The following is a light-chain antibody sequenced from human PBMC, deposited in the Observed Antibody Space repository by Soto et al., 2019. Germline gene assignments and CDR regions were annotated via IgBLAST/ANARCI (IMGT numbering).Light chain of an antibody. CDR2: LGS. Sequence: EIVMTQSPPSLTVTPVDPASISFRSSQSLLHSNGNIFLDWYLQKPGQSPQLLIYLGSNRASGVPDRFSGSGSGTDFTLKISRVEAEDVGVYYCMQALQTPPITFGQGTRLEIK. V-gene: IGKV2-28*01. CDR3: MQALQTPPIT. CDR1: QSLLHSNGNIF. J-gene: IGKJ5*01.